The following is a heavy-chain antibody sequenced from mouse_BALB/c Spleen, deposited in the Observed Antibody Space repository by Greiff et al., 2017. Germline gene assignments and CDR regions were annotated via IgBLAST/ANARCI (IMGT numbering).Heavy chain of an antibody. CDR3: ARARSTMITTSYYAMDY. CDR1: GYTFTSYW. J-gene: IGHJ4*01. D-gene: IGHD2-4*01. V-gene: IGHV1-87*01. Sequence: VKLMESGAELARPGASVKLSCKASGYTFTSYWMQWVKQRPGQGLEWIGAIYPGDGDTRYTQKFKGKATLTADKSSSTAYMQLSSLASEDSAVYYCARARSTMITTSYYAMDYWGQGTSVTVSS. CDR2: IYPGDGDT.